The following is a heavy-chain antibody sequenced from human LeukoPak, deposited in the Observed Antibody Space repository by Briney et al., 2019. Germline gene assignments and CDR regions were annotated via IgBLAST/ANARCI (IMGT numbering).Heavy chain of an antibody. CDR3: AREPRFVPPDY. CDR1: GGSISSGGYY. J-gene: IGHJ4*02. V-gene: IGHV4-31*03. Sequence: SQTLSLTCTVSGGSISSGGYYWSWIRQHPGKGLEWIGYIYYSGSTYYNPSLKSRVTISVDTSKNQFSLKLSSVTAADTAVYCCAREPRFVPPDYWGQGTLVTVSS. CDR2: IYYSGST. D-gene: IGHD2-2*01.